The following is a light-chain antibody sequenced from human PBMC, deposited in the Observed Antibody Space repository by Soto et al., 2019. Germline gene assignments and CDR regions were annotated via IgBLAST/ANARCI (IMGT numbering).Light chain of an antibody. CDR2: EVT. Sequence: QSALTQPASVSGAPGQSITISCTGTISDVGGYNYVAWYQQHPGKVPRLMIYEVTNLPSGVSNRFSGSKSGSTASLTISGLQAEDEADYYCISYTSSSTSYVFGTGTKLTVL. CDR1: ISDVGGYNY. V-gene: IGLV2-14*01. J-gene: IGLJ1*01. CDR3: ISYTSSSTSYV.